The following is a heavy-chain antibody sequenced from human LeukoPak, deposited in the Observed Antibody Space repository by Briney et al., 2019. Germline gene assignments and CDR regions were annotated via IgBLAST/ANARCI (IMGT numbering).Heavy chain of an antibody. Sequence: SGGTLRLSCAASGFMFSSYWLSCVRQAPGKGLEWVANIKRNGSEKYYLDSVKGRFTISRDNAKNSLYLQMNSLRAEETAVYYCARRLRYFDITDVWGQGTTVTVSS. J-gene: IGHJ6*02. CDR1: GFMFSSYW. D-gene: IGHD3-9*01. CDR3: ARRLRYFDITDV. V-gene: IGHV3-7*04. CDR2: IKRNGSEK.